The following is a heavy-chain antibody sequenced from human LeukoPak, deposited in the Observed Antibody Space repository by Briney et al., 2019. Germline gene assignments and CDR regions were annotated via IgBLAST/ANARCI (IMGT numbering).Heavy chain of an antibody. J-gene: IGHJ5*02. Sequence: SVKVSCKASGGTSNSYLINRVRQAPGQGLEWMGGIIPIFGTANYAQKFQGRVTITADVLTNTAYMELRRLRSEDTAVYYCARDDPRGGNYWDGWFDPWGQGTLVTVSS. V-gene: IGHV1-69*13. CDR2: IIPIFGTA. CDR3: ARDDPRGGNYWDGWFDP. CDR1: GGTSNSYL. D-gene: IGHD1-26*01.